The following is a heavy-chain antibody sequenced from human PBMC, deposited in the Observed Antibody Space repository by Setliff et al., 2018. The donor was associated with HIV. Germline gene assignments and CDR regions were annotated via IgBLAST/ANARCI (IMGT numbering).Heavy chain of an antibody. CDR1: GFTFSSYA. V-gene: IGHV3-30*04. CDR2: ISYDGSNK. D-gene: IGHD3-3*01. CDR3: ARDQRFYDFWSGYFYYYYMDV. Sequence: LRLSCAASGFTFSSYAMHWVRQAPGKGLEWVAVISYDGSNKYYADSVKGRFTISRDNSKNTLYLQMNSLRAEDTAVYYCARDQRFYDFWSGYFYYYYMDVWGKGTTVTVSS. J-gene: IGHJ6*03.